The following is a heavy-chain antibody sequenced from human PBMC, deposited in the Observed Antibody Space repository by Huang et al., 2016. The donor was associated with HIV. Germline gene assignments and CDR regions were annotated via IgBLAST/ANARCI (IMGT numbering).Heavy chain of an antibody. CDR1: GYSFSSYW. J-gene: IGHJ4*02. D-gene: IGHD6-6*01. Sequence: VQLVQSGAEVKKPGESLKISCKGSGYSFSSYWIAWVRQMPGRGLEGMGIIFPDDSDTTYSPSFEGQVTSSADKSIGTAYLQWSSMKASDTAMYYCARRFSSSSGYFDYWGQGSLVTVSS. V-gene: IGHV5-51*01. CDR2: IFPDDSDT. CDR3: ARRFSSSSGYFDY.